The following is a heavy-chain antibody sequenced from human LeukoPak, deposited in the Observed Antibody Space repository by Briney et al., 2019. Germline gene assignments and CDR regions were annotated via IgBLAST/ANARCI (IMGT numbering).Heavy chain of an antibody. CDR3: ARDSGHDAFDI. Sequence: GGSLRLSCAASGFTFSNYAMSWVRQAPGKGLEWVSAIGGSRGNTYYADSVRGRFTISRDNSKNTLYLQMNRLRAEDTAVYYCARDSGHDAFDIWGQGTMVTVSS. V-gene: IGHV3-23*01. CDR1: GFTFSNYA. CDR2: IGGSRGNT. J-gene: IGHJ3*02.